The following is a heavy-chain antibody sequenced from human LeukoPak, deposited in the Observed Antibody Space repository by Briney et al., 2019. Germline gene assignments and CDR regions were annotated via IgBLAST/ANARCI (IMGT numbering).Heavy chain of an antibody. D-gene: IGHD4-11*01. V-gene: IGHV1-2*02. CDR3: ARWRVTTGDYFDY. CDR2: INPNSGGT. Sequence: ASVKVSCKASGYTFTGYYMRWVRQAPGQGLEWMGWINPNSGGTNYAQKFQGRVTMTRDTSISTAYMELSRLRSDDTAVYYCARWRVTTGDYFDYWGQGTLVTVSS. CDR1: GYTFTGYY. J-gene: IGHJ4*02.